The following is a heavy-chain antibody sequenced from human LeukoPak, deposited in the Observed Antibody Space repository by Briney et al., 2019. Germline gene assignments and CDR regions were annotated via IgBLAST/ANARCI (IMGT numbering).Heavy chain of an antibody. CDR1: GGSISSYY. V-gene: IGHV4-59*01. CDR3: AREREGGYYGSGSSYGMDV. D-gene: IGHD3-10*01. J-gene: IGHJ6*02. CDR2: IYYSGST. Sequence: KPSETLSLTCTVSGGSISSYYWSWIRQPPGKGLEWIGYIYYSGSTNYNPSLRSRVTISVDTSKNQFSLKLSSVTAADTAVYYCAREREGGYYGSGSSYGMDVWGQGTTVTVSS.